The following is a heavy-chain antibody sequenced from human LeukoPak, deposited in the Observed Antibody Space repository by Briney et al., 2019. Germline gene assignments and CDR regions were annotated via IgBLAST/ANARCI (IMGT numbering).Heavy chain of an antibody. CDR2: IYYSGST. D-gene: IGHD3-3*01. CDR3: ARDALGPYYDFWSGYYTGYFDY. CDR1: GGSISSSSYY. J-gene: IGHJ4*02. Sequence: SETLSLTCTVSGGSISSSSYYWGWIRQPPGKGLEWIGSIYYSGSTYYNPSLKSRVTISVDTSKNQFSLKLSSVTAADTAVYYCARDALGPYYDFWSGYYTGYFDYWGQGTLVTVSS. V-gene: IGHV4-39*07.